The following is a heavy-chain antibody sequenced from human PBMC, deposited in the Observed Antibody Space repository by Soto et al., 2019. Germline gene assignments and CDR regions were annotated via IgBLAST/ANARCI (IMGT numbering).Heavy chain of an antibody. CDR1: GYTLSCYY. D-gene: IGHD2-21*02. CDR3: ARGGGIVVVTAPYDQ. J-gene: IGHJ4*02. Sequence: ASVTLSCTASGYTLSCYYINCVQQTHRQGLEWLGIINPSGGYTTYAQRFLGRVTMTSDTSTSTVHMELGSLTSEDTAVYYCARGGGIVVVTAPYDQWGQGTLVTVSS. CDR2: INPSGGYT. V-gene: IGHV1-46*03.